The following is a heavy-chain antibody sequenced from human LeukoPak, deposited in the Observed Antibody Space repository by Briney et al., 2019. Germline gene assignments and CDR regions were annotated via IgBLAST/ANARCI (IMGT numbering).Heavy chain of an antibody. J-gene: IGHJ4*02. CDR1: GFTFSDYY. CDR3: AGQRRKLGGYYLDY. D-gene: IGHD3-10*01. V-gene: IGHV3-11*04. Sequence: PGGSLRLSCAASGFTFSDYYMSWIRQAPGKGLEWVSYISSSDSTIYYADSVKGRFTISRDNAKNSLYLQMNSLRAEDTAVYYCAGQRRKLGGYYLDYWGQGTLVTVSS. CDR2: ISSSDSTI.